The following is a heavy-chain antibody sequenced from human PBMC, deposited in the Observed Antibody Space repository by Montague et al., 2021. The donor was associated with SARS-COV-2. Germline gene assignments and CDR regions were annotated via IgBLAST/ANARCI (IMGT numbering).Heavy chain of an antibody. Sequence: TLSLTCSVFGDSINNVNYFWSWIRQPAGKGLEWIGRVYTSGSTDYNPSLKSRVTMLLDKSANELTLQVTSVTAADTAVYYCARVSGYGSGSSFNWFDSWGQGLVVTDSS. CDR1: GDSINNVNYF. V-gene: IGHV4-61*02. D-gene: IGHD3-10*01. J-gene: IGHJ5*01. CDR3: ARVSGYGSGSSFNWFDS. CDR2: VYTSGST.